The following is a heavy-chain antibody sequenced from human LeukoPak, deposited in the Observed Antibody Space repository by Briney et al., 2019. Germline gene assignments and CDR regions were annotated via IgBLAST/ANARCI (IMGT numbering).Heavy chain of an antibody. V-gene: IGHV1-2*06. D-gene: IGHD3-22*01. CDR3: ARVGYYESSGYYEY. J-gene: IGHJ4*02. CDR1: GYTLTDYY. CDR2: INPNSGGT. Sequence: ASVKVSCKAPGYTLTDYYMHWVRQAPGQGLEWMGRINPNSGGTNYAQKFQGRVTMTRDTSISTVYMELSRLRSDDTAVYYCARVGYYESSGYYEYWGQGTLVTVSS.